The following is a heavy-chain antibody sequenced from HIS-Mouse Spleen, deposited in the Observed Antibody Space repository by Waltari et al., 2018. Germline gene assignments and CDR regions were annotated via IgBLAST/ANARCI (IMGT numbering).Heavy chain of an antibody. J-gene: IGHJ2*01. CDR1: GYTFTGYY. Sequence: QVQLVQSGAEVKKPGASVKVSCKASGYTFTGYYMHWVRQAPGQGLGGRGGINPNSGGTNYAQKLQGRVTMTRDTSISTAYMELSRLRSDDTAVYYCARDREVDWYFDLWGRGTLVTVSS. CDR3: ARDREVDWYFDL. D-gene: IGHD1-26*01. V-gene: IGHV1-2*02. CDR2: INPNSGGT.